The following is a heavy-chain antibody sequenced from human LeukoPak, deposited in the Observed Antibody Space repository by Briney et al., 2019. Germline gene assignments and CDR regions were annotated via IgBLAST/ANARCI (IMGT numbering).Heavy chain of an antibody. J-gene: IGHJ4*02. Sequence: PGGSLRLSCAASGFTFSSYAMHRVRQAPGKGLEWVAVISYDGSNKYYADSVKGRFTISRDNSKNTLYLQMNSLRAEDTAVYYCARDRKTYYDSSGYQTFPSYWGQGTLVTVSS. D-gene: IGHD3-22*01. CDR1: GFTFSSYA. CDR3: ARDRKTYYDSSGYQTFPSY. V-gene: IGHV3-30*04. CDR2: ISYDGSNK.